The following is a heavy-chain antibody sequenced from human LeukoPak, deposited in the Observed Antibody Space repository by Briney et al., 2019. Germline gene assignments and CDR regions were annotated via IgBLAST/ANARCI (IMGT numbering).Heavy chain of an antibody. CDR2: NK. D-gene: IGHD1-1*01. J-gene: IGHJ4*02. Sequence: PGGSLRLSCAASGFTFSSYGMHWVRQAPGKGLEWVAVNKYYADSVKGRFTISRDNSKNTLYLQMNSLRAEDTAVYYCARDREEAGTTFGYWGQGTLVTVSS. CDR3: ARDREEAGTTFGY. V-gene: IGHV3-30*03. CDR1: GFTFSSYG.